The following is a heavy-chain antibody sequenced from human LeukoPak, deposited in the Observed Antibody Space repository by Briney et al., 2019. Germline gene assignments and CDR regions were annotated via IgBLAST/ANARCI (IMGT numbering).Heavy chain of an antibody. Sequence: PSETLSLTCTVSGGSISSGDYYWSWIRQPPGKGLEWIGYIYYSGSTYYNPSLKSRVTISVDTSKNQFSLKLSSVTAADTAVYYCARHVLVEWLLYHYYYYGMDVWGQGTTVTVSS. CDR1: GGSISSGDYY. V-gene: IGHV4-30-4*01. CDR2: IYYSGST. J-gene: IGHJ6*02. CDR3: ARHVLVEWLLYHYYYYGMDV. D-gene: IGHD3-3*01.